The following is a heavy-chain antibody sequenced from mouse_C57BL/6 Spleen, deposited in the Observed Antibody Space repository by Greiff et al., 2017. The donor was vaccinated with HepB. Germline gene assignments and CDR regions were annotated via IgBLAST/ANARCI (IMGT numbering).Heavy chain of an antibody. CDR1: GYSITSGYY. V-gene: IGHV3-6*01. CDR2: ISYDGSN. J-gene: IGHJ3*01. D-gene: IGHD4-1*01. Sequence: VQLQQSGPGLVKPSQSLSLTCSVTGYSITSGYYWNWIRQFPGNKLEWMGYISYDGSNNYNPSLKNRISITRDTSKNQFFLKLNSVTTEDTATYYCARDGTGRFAYWGQGTLVTVSA. CDR3: ARDGTGRFAY.